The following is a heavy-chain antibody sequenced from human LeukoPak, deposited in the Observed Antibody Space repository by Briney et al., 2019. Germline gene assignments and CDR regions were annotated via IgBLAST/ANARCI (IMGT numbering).Heavy chain of an antibody. CDR1: GFTFSSYG. CDR3: ARLWTNFDY. V-gene: IGHV3-30*03. Sequence: PGRSLRRSCAASGFTFSSYGMHWVRQAPGKGLEWVAVISYDGSNKYYADSVKGRFTISRDNSKNTLYLQMNSLRAEDTAVYYCARLWTNFDYWGQGTLVTVSS. J-gene: IGHJ4*02. CDR2: ISYDGSNK. D-gene: IGHD3-10*01.